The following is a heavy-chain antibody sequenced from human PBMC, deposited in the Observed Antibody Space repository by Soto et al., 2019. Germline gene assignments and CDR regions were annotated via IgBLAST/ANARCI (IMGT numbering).Heavy chain of an antibody. CDR2: INSNNGAT. Sequence: ASVKVSCKTSGYTFTAYYIQWVRQAPGQGLEWMGWINSNNGATKYAQKFQGRVSMTRDTSTNTAYMELTRLTSDDTAVYYCSRDGRNGGYFDYWGQGALVTVSS. V-gene: IGHV1-2*02. CDR1: GYTFTAYY. J-gene: IGHJ4*02. CDR3: SRDGRNGGYFDY. D-gene: IGHD3-16*01.